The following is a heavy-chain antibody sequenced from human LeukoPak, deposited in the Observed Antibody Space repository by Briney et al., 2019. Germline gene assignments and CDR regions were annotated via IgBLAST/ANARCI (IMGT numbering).Heavy chain of an antibody. CDR1: GGSISSGGYS. D-gene: IGHD3-22*01. Sequence: SETLSLPCAVSGGSISSGGYSWSWIRQPPGRGLEWIGYIYHSGSTYYNPSLKSRVTISVDRSKNQFSLKLSSVTAADTAVYYCARVSRYYDSSGYNDAFDIWGQGTMVTVSS. CDR3: ARVSRYYDSSGYNDAFDI. CDR2: IYHSGST. V-gene: IGHV4-30-2*01. J-gene: IGHJ3*02.